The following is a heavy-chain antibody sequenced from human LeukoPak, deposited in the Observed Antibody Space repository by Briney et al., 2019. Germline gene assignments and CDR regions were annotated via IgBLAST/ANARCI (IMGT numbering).Heavy chain of an antibody. Sequence: QTGGSLRLSCAASGFTFRSYGMHWVRQAPDKGLEWVAVIWYDGSNKYYADSVKGRFTISRDNSKNTLYLQMNSLRAEDTAVYYCARDPGHYTSGSYYFDYWGQGTLVTVSS. V-gene: IGHV3-33*01. D-gene: IGHD2-8*01. CDR3: ARDPGHYTSGSYYFDY. CDR1: GFTFRSYG. CDR2: IWYDGSNK. J-gene: IGHJ4*02.